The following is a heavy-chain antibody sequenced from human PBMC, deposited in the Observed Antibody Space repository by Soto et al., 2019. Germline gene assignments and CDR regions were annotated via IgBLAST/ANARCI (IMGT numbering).Heavy chain of an antibody. CDR1: EFTCSTCW. CDR2: IKQDGSEK. J-gene: IGHJ4*02. V-gene: IGHV3-7*03. CDR3: GGENN. Sequence: ELQLVESGGDLVQPGGSLRLSCAGAEFTCSTCWMGWVRQSPGKGPEWVANIKQDGSEKFYLDSVQGRFTISRDNAKKALYLQICRRRSAYTGVCYCGGENNWGQGTLVTVSS.